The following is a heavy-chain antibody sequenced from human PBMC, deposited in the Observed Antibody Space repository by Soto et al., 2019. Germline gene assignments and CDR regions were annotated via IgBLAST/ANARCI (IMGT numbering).Heavy chain of an antibody. CDR3: ARDLAAGDY. CDR2: FNPTSGST. D-gene: IGHD6-13*01. V-gene: IGHV1-46*01. CDR1: GYTFINYI. Sequence: QVQLVQSGAEVKKPGASVKLSCKASGYTFINYIINWVRQPPGQGLEWMGIFNPTSGSTNYAQKFQGRVTLTMDTSTRTVYMELSSLRFDDTAVYYCARDLAAGDYWGQGTLVTVSS. J-gene: IGHJ4*02.